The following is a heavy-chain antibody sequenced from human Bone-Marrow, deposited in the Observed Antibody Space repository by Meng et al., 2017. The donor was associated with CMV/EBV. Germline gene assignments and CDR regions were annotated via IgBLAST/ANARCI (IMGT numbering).Heavy chain of an antibody. V-gene: IGHV3-30-3*01. Sequence: GESLKISCAASGFTFSSYAMSWVRPAPGKGLEWVAVISYDGSNKYYADSVKGRFTISRDNSKNTLYLQMNSLRAEDTAVYYCATQWSYPWGQGTLVTFSS. CDR3: ATQWSYP. CDR2: ISYDGSNK. J-gene: IGHJ5*02. CDR1: GFTFSSYA.